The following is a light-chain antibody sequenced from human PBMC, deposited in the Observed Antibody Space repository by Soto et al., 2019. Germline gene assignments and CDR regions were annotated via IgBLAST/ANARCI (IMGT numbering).Light chain of an antibody. CDR3: LQDYGDSWT. J-gene: IGKJ1*01. CDR1: QSISSW. CDR2: KAS. V-gene: IGKV1-5*03. Sequence: IRMTQSPSTLSASVGDRVTITCRASQSISSWLAWYQQKPGKAPKLLIYKASSLESGVPSRFSGSGSGTEFTLTISSLQPEDFASYYCLQDYGDSWTFGQGTKVDIK.